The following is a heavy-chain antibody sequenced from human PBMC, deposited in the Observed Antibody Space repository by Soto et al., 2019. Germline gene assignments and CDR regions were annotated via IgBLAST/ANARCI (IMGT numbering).Heavy chain of an antibody. V-gene: IGHV3-33*01. J-gene: IGHJ4*02. D-gene: IGHD5-18*01. CDR2: IWYDGSNK. CDR1: GFTFSSYG. Sequence: QVQLVESGGGVVQPGRSLRLSCAASGFTFSSYGMHWVRQAPGKGLEWVAVIWYDGSNKYYADSVKGRFTISRDNSKNTLYLQRNSLRAEDTAVYYCARGSRGYSYGSIDYWGQGTLVTVSS. CDR3: ARGSRGYSYGSIDY.